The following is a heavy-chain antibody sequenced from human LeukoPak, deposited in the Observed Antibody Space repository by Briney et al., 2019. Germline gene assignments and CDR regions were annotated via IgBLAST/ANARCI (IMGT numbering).Heavy chain of an antibody. Sequence: GGSLRLSRIGSGFTFGDYTINWVRQAPGKGLEWVGFIRNKAYGGTTEYDASVKGRFIISRDDSKSIAYLQMNSLKTEDTGIYYCSRSLTTGWYGWLDPWGQGTLVTVSS. J-gene: IGHJ5*02. CDR2: IRNKAYGGTT. CDR3: SRSLTTGWYGWLDP. V-gene: IGHV3-49*04. D-gene: IGHD6-19*01. CDR1: GFTFGDYT.